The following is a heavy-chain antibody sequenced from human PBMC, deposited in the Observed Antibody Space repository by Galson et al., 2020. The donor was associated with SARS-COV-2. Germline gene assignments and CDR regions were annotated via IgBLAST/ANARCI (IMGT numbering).Heavy chain of an antibody. J-gene: IGHJ6*03. CDR3: ARDRPGKITIFGVVTIGGYMDV. Sequence: KVSCKASGYTFTSYYMHWVRQAPGQGLEWMGIINPSGGSTSYAQKFQGRVTMTRDTSTSTVYMELSSLRSEDTAVYYCARDRPGKITIFGVVTIGGYMDVWGKGTTVTVSS. V-gene: IGHV1-46*01. CDR2: INPSGGST. CDR1: GYTFTSYY. D-gene: IGHD3-3*01.